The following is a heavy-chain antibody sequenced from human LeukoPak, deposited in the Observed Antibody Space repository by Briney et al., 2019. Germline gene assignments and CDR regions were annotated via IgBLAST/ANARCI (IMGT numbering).Heavy chain of an antibody. CDR2: IYTSGST. V-gene: IGHV4-4*07. CDR1: GGSISSYY. J-gene: IGHJ6*03. D-gene: IGHD3-3*01. CDR3: ARDSAPFWSGYPYYYYYYMDV. Sequence: PSETLSLTCTVSGGSISSYYWSWIRQPAGKGLEWIGRIYTSGSTNYNPPLKSRVTMSVGTSKNQFSLKLSSVTAADTAVYYCARDSAPFWSGYPYYYYYYMDVWGKGTTVTVSS.